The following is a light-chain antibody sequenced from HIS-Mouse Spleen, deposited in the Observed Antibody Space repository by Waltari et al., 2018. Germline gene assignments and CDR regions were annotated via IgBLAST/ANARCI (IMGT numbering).Light chain of an antibody. V-gene: IGKV1-5*03. J-gene: IGKJ1*01. Sequence: DIQMNQSPSTLSASVGDRVTIPCRASQSISGWLAWYQQKPGKAPKLLIYKASSLESGVPSRFSGSGSGTEFTLTISSLQPDDFATYYCQQYNSYSWTFGQGTKVEIK. CDR3: QQYNSYSWT. CDR1: QSISGW. CDR2: KAS.